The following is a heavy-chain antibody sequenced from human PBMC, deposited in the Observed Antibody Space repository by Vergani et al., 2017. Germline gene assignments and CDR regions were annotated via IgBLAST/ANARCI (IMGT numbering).Heavy chain of an antibody. D-gene: IGHD3-9*01. Sequence: EVQLLESGGGLVQPGGSLRLSCAASGFTFSSYAMSWVRQAPGKGLEWVSAISGSGGSTNYADSVKGRFTISRDNSKNTLYLQMNSRRAEDTAVYYCAKSPKITIIPYGYFDLWGRGTLVTVSS. CDR1: GFTFSSYA. CDR2: ISGSGGST. CDR3: AKSPKITIIPYGYFDL. V-gene: IGHV3-23*01. J-gene: IGHJ2*01.